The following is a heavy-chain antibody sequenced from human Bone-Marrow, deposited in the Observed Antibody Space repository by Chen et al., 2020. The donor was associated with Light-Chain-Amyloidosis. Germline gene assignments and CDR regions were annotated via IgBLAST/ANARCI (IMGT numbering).Heavy chain of an antibody. J-gene: IGHJ3*02. V-gene: IGHV3-23*01. Sequence: EVELLESGGDLVQPGGSLRLSCEASGFTLSHYVMHWVRQVPGKGLEWVASIGGGGAPTHDSDSVKCRFTISRDNSKGTIYLQMNSLRAEDTAVYYCAKDISYDDILPGYPADAFDIWGQGTMVTVSS. CDR2: IGGGGAPT. CDR1: GFTLSHYV. D-gene: IGHD3-9*01. CDR3: AKDISYDDILPGYPADAFDI.